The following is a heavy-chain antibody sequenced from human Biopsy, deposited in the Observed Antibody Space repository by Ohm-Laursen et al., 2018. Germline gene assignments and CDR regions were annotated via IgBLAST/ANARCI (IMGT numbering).Heavy chain of an antibody. Sequence: GYSVKVSCKVSSYTFTDYNIHWMRQAPGQGLEWLGYINCKTGATNYAQKFQGTVTMTSDTSISTAYLALGSLRSADTAIYYCARDPLNGHKHFDSWGQGTPVTVSS. J-gene: IGHJ4*02. CDR2: INCKTGAT. CDR1: SYTFTDYN. CDR3: ARDPLNGHKHFDS. D-gene: IGHD2-8*01. V-gene: IGHV1-2*02.